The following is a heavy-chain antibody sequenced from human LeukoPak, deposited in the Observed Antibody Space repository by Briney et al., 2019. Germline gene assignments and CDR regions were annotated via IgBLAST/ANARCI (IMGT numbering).Heavy chain of an antibody. Sequence: GGSLRLSCVASGFTFSSNGMHWVRQAPGKGLEWVTFIQYDGSKKYYADSVKGRFTISRDNSKNTLYLQMNSLRAEDTAVYYCAKEGYCSGGSCYGPYYFDYWGQGTLVTVSS. J-gene: IGHJ4*02. D-gene: IGHD2-15*01. V-gene: IGHV3-30*02. CDR2: IQYDGSKK. CDR3: AKEGYCSGGSCYGPYYFDY. CDR1: GFTFSSNG.